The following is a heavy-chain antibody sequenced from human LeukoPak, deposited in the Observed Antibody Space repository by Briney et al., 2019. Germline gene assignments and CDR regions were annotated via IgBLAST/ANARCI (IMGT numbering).Heavy chain of an antibody. CDR2: INHSGST. CDR1: GGSFSGYY. CDR3: ARDPDYYGSGATAYFDY. V-gene: IGHV4-34*01. Sequence: PSETLSLTCAVYGGSFSGYYWSWIRQPPGKGLEWIGEINHSGSTNYNPSLKSRVTISVDTSKNQFSLKLSSVTAADTAVYYCARDPDYYGSGATAYFDYWGQGTLVTVSS. D-gene: IGHD3-10*01. J-gene: IGHJ4*02.